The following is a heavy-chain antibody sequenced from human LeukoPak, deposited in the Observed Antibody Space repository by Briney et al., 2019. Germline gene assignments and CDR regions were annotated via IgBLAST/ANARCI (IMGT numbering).Heavy chain of an antibody. Sequence: PSETLSLTCSVSGVSISAYYWSWIRQSAGNRLEWIGRIYPGEGIYATATTSYNPSFKSRVTISVDTSKNQFSLKLSSVTAADTAVYYCARARDIVVVPAAMGYYYGMDVWGQGTTVTVSS. D-gene: IGHD2-2*01. CDR3: ARARDIVVVPAAMGYYYGMDV. J-gene: IGHJ6*02. CDR2: IYPGEGIYATATT. V-gene: IGHV4-4*07. CDR1: GVSISAYY.